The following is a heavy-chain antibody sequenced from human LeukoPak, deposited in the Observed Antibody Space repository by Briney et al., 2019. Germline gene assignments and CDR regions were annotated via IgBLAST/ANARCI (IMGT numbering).Heavy chain of an antibody. CDR2: ISSSSSYI. CDR1: GFGFSTYA. D-gene: IGHD3-9*01. CDR3: ARGVVRYFDY. V-gene: IGHV3-21*01. Sequence: GSLRLSCAAAGFGFSTYAMSWVRQAPGKGLEWVSSISSSSSYIYYADSVKGRFTISRDNAKNSLYLQMNSLRAEDTAVYYCARGVVRYFDYWGQGALVTVSS. J-gene: IGHJ4*02.